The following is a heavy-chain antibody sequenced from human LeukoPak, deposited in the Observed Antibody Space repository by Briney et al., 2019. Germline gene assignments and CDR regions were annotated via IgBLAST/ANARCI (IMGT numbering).Heavy chain of an antibody. J-gene: IGHJ4*02. CDR2: IDGSGTNT. V-gene: IGHV3-23*01. CDR1: GFTVSSNY. CDR3: AKRPARPKPFDC. D-gene: IGHD1-14*01. Sequence: GGSLRLSCAASGFTVSSNYMSWVRQAPGKGLEWVSAIDGSGTNTLYADSVKGRFTISRDNSKNTAYLQMNSLRAEDTAIYYCAKRPARPKPFDCWGQGTLVTVSS.